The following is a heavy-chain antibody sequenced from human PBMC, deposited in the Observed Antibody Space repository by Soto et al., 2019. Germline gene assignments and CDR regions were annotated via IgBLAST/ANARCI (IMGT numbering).Heavy chain of an antibody. Sequence: EVHLVESGGGLVQPGGSLRLSCAASGFTFSTYWMHWVRQAPEKGLLWVSHINGDGSYTDFADSVKGRFTISRDNAKNTVYLQMQSQRVEDTAVYFCVRTWHDFDIWGPGTMVTVSS. CDR1: GFTFSTYW. V-gene: IGHV3-74*01. CDR3: VRTWHDFDI. J-gene: IGHJ3*02. CDR2: INGDGSYT.